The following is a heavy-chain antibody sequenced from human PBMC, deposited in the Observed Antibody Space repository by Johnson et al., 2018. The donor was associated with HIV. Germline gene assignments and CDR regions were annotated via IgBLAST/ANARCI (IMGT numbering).Heavy chain of an antibody. CDR3: ARACRDGYTCDAFDI. CDR2: LFSGVTT. D-gene: IGHD5-24*01. Sequence: VQLVESVGGLVQPGGSLRLSCAASGFTVSSYYMTWVRQAPGKGLEWVSVLFSGVTTYYADSVKGRFTISRDSSKNTLYLQMNSLRAEDTAVYYCARACRDGYTCDAFDIWGQGTMVTVSS. V-gene: IGHV3-66*01. CDR1: GFTVSSYY. J-gene: IGHJ3*02.